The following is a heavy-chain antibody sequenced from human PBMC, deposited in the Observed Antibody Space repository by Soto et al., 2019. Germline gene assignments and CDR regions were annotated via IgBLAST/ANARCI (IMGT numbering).Heavy chain of an antibody. CDR3: VMGCSGGSCDFDY. D-gene: IGHD2-15*01. Sequence: GASVNVSCKASGYTFTGYYMHWVRQAPGQGLEWMGWINPNSGDTNYAQKFQGWVTMTRDTSISTAYMELSRLRSDDTAVYYCVMGCSGGSCDFDYWGQGTLVTVSS. CDR2: INPNSGDT. CDR1: GYTFTGYY. J-gene: IGHJ4*02. V-gene: IGHV1-2*04.